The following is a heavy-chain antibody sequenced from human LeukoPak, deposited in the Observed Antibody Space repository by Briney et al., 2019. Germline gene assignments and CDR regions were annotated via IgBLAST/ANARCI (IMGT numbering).Heavy chain of an antibody. J-gene: IGHJ4*02. CDR2: ISHSGST. V-gene: IGHV4-59*08. D-gene: IGHD6-19*01. CDR1: GGSISSYS. Sequence: SETLSLTCAVSGGSISSYSWSWIRQPPGKGLKWVAFISHSGSTKYNPSLKSRVTISVDTSENQFSLWVWSVTAADTAVYYCARHLLAVAGTGTFDNWGQGTLVTVSS. CDR3: ARHLLAVAGTGTFDN.